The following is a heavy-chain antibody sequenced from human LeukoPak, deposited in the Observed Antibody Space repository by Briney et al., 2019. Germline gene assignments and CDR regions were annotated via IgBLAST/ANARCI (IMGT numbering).Heavy chain of an antibody. D-gene: IGHD3-10*01. CDR3: ARDEFGKGKWFDP. V-gene: IGHV3-21*01. J-gene: IGHJ5*02. Sequence: GGSLRLSCAASGFTFSSYSMTWVRQAPGKGLEWGSSINSGIDYILYADPVKGRFIISRENAKKSLYLQMSSLRAEDTAVYYCARDEFGKGKWFDPWGQGTLVTVSS. CDR2: INSGIDYI. CDR1: GFTFSSYS.